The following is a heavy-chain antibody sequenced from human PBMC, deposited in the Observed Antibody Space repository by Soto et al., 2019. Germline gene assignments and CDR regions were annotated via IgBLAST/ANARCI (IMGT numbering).Heavy chain of an antibody. CDR3: AREINSNYDFWSGYYSHYYYYGMAV. J-gene: IGHJ6*02. V-gene: IGHV3-11*01. Sequence: QVQLVESGGGLVKPGGSLRLSCAASGFTFSDYYMSWIRQAPGKGLEWVSYISSSGSTIYYADSVKGRFTISRDNAKNSLYLQMNSLRAEDTAVYYCAREINSNYDFWSGYYSHYYYYGMAVWGQGTTVTVSS. CDR2: ISSSGSTI. CDR1: GFTFSDYY. D-gene: IGHD3-3*01.